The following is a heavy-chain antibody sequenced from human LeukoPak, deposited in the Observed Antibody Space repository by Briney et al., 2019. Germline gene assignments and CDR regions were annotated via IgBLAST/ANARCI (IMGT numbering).Heavy chain of an antibody. J-gene: IGHJ6*03. CDR2: IIPIFGTA. D-gene: IGHD3-3*01. V-gene: IGHV1-69*13. CDR3: ATIRFLEWFDYYYYYYVDV. CDR1: GGTFSSYA. Sequence: SVKVSCKASGGTFSSYAISWVRQAPGQGLEWMGGIIPIFGTANYAQKFQGRVTITADESTSTAYMELSSLRSEDTAVYYCATIRFLEWFDYYYYYYVDVWGKGTTVTVSS.